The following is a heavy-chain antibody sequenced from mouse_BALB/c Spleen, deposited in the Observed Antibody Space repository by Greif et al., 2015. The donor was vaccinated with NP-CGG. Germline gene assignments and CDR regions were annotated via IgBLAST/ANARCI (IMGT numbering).Heavy chain of an antibody. V-gene: IGHV1S130*01. D-gene: IGHD6-2*01. Sequence: QVQLQQSGSVLVRPGASVKLSCKASGYTFTSSWMHWAKQRPGQGLEWIGEIHPSSGNTNYNEMFKGKATLTVDTSSSTAYVDLSSLTSEDSAVYYCSKSRFSDNSFDYWGQGTTLTVSS. CDR1: GYTFTSSW. CDR2: IHPSSGNT. CDR3: SKSRFSDNSFDY. J-gene: IGHJ2*01.